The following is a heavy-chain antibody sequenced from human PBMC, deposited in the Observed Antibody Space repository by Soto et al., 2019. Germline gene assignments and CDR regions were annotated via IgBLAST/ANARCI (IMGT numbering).Heavy chain of an antibody. J-gene: IGHJ4*02. CDR2: SIPILGRA. V-gene: IGHV1-69*02. CDR1: AGTFNNHS. CDR3: VIDLGYFDF. D-gene: IGHD2-15*01. Sequence: QVQLVQSGTEVKKPGSSVAVSCQASAGTFNNHSLSWVRQAPGQGLEWMGRSIPILGRADYSQKFQGRLTLTVAKSTSTADMELGSLTSEDTAVYYCVIDLGYFDFWGQGTLVTVSS.